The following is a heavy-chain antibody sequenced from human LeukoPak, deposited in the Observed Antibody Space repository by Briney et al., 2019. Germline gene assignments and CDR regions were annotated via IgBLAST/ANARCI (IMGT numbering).Heavy chain of an antibody. Sequence: GGSLRLSCAASGFTFSNYGMHWVRQAPGKGLEWVATIWYDGTNRDYADSVKGRFTISRDNSKNTLYLQVNSLRAEDTAVYYCARGGSAYSSSWSTFDYWGRGNMVTVSA. CDR3: ARGGSAYSSSWSTFDY. CDR2: IWYDGTNR. D-gene: IGHD6-13*01. V-gene: IGHV3-33*01. CDR1: GFTFSNYG. J-gene: IGHJ4*02.